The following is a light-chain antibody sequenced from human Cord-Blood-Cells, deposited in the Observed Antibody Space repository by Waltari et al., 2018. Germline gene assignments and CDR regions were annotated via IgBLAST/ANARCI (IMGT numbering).Light chain of an antibody. Sequence: QSPWPQPPSASGSPGQPAPTSCPGTSSDVGGYNYVSWYQQHPGKAPKLMIYEARKRPSGVPDRFSGSKSGNTASLTVSGLQAEDEADYYCSSYAGSNNFVVFGGGTKLTVL. V-gene: IGLV2-8*01. CDR3: SSYAGSNNFVV. CDR2: EAR. J-gene: IGLJ2*01. CDR1: SSDVGGYNY.